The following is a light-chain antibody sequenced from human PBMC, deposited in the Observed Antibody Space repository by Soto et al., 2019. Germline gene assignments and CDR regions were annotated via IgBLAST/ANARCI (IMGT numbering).Light chain of an antibody. CDR2: SNN. CDR3: CSYRSTSTLV. V-gene: IGLV1-44*01. Sequence: QSVLTQPPSASGTPGQRVTISCSGSSSNIGSNTVNWYQQLPGTAPKLLIYSNNQRPSGVPDRFSGSKSGTSASLAISGLQSEDEADYYCCSYRSTSTLVFGGGTKLTVL. CDR1: SSNIGSNT. J-gene: IGLJ2*01.